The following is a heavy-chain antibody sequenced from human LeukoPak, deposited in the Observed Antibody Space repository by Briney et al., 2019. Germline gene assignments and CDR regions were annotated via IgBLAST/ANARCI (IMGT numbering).Heavy chain of an antibody. Sequence: SETLSLTCTVSGDSISSYYWNWIRQPAGKGLEWIGRIYTSGSTNYKSSLKSRVTMSVDTSKNQFSLKLSSVTAADTAVYYCARDKSRTYGSADAFDIWGQGTMVTVSS. CDR2: IYTSGST. CDR3: ARDKSRTYGSADAFDI. J-gene: IGHJ3*02. CDR1: GDSISSYY. D-gene: IGHD3-10*01. V-gene: IGHV4-4*07.